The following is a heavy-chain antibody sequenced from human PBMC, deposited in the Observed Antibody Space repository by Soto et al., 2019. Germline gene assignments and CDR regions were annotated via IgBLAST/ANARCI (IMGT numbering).Heavy chain of an antibody. Sequence: PGGSLRLSCTASGFTFSSYAMSWVRQAPGKGLEWVAAISGSDDTTYYADSVKGRFTISRDNSKNTLYLQMNSLRAEDTAVYYCARDLRPGAAAGEYDYWGQGTLVTVSS. CDR1: GFTFSSYA. V-gene: IGHV3-23*01. CDR2: ISGSDDTT. D-gene: IGHD6-13*01. CDR3: ARDLRPGAAAGEYDY. J-gene: IGHJ4*02.